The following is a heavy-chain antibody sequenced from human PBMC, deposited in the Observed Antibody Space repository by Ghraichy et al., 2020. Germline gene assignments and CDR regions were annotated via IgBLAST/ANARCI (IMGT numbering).Heavy chain of an antibody. J-gene: IGHJ4*02. V-gene: IGHV3-23*01. CDR2: ISGSGGST. CDR3: AKRGHGSGSYYNIDY. CDR1: GFTFSSYA. D-gene: IGHD3-10*01. Sequence: LSLTCAASGFTFSSYAMSWVRQAPGKGLEWVSAISGSGGSTYYADSVKGRFIISRDNSKNTLYLQMNSLRAEDTAVYYCAKRGHGSGSYYNIDYWGQGTLVTVSS.